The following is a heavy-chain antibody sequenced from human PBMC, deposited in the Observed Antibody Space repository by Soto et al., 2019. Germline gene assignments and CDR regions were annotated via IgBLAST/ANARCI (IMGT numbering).Heavy chain of an antibody. V-gene: IGHV4-59*01. CDR1: GGSISSYY. CDR2: IYYSGST. CDR3: ARGLLRFFPTVRVYYGLDV. D-gene: IGHD3-3*01. Sequence: PSETLSLTCTVSGGSISSYYWSWIRQPPGKGLEWIGYIYYSGSTNYNPSLKSRVTISVDTSINQFSLKMSSVTAADTAVYYCARGLLRFFPTVRVYYGLDVWGQGTTVTVSS. J-gene: IGHJ6*02.